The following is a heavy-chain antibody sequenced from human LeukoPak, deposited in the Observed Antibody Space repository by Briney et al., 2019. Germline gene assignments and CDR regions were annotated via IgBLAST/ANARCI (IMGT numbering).Heavy chain of an antibody. V-gene: IGHV4-34*01. CDR2: INHSGST. CDR3: VRELQFRATSAPFPLYY. D-gene: IGHD3-3*01. Sequence: SETLSLTCAVYGGSFIGYYWSWIRQPPGKGLEWIGEINHSGSTNYNPSLKSRVTISVDTSKNQFSLKLSSVTAADTALYYCVRELQFRATSAPFPLYYWGQGTLVTVSS. J-gene: IGHJ4*01. CDR1: GGSFIGYY.